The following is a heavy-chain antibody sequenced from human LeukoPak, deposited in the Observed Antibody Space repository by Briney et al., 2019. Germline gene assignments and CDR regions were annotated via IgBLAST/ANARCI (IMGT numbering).Heavy chain of an antibody. D-gene: IGHD3-10*01. CDR2: INAGNGNT. Sequence: AASVKVSCKASGYTFTSYAMHWVRQAPGQRLEWMGWINAGNGNTKYSQKFQGRVTITRDTSASTAYMELSSLRSEDTAVYYCARDPSPGSYTVWFAPWGQGTLVTVSS. CDR3: ARDPSPGSYTVWFAP. J-gene: IGHJ5*02. V-gene: IGHV1-3*01. CDR1: GYTFTSYA.